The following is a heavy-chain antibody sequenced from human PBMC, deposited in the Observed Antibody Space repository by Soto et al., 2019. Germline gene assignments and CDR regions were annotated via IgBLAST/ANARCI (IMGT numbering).Heavy chain of an antibody. V-gene: IGHV3-23*01. Sequence: PGGSLRLSCAASGFTFSSYAMSWVRQAPGKGLEWVSAISGSGGSTYYADSVKGRFTISRDNSKNTLYLQMNSLRAEDTAVYYCAKNRVSRSEYNWFDPWGQGTLVTVSS. CDR1: GFTFSSYA. D-gene: IGHD2-21*01. CDR2: ISGSGGST. J-gene: IGHJ5*02. CDR3: AKNRVSRSEYNWFDP.